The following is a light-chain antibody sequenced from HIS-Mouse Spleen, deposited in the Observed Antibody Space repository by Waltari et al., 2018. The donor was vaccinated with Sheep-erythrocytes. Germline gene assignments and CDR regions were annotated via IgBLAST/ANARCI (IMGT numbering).Light chain of an antibody. CDR3: CSYAGSSTPWV. J-gene: IGLJ3*02. Sequence: QSALTQPASVSGSPGQSITISCTGTSRDVGSYNLVSWYQQHPGKAPKLMIYECSKRPSGVSNRFSGSKSGNTASLTISGLQAEDEADYYCCSYAGSSTPWVFGGGTKLTVL. CDR2: ECS. V-gene: IGLV2-23*01. CDR1: SRDVGSYNL.